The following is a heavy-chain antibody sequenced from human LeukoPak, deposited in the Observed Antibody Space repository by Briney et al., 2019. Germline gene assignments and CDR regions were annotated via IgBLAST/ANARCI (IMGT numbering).Heavy chain of an antibody. Sequence: PGGSLRLSCAASGFTFSTYGMHWVRQAPGKGLGWVAVIWYDGSNRYYADSVKGRFTISRDNSKNTLYLQMNSLRAEDTAVYYCARGGRKQQLVSDYWGQGTLVTVSS. CDR2: IWYDGSNR. J-gene: IGHJ4*02. V-gene: IGHV3-33*01. CDR3: ARGGRKQQLVSDY. D-gene: IGHD6-13*01. CDR1: GFTFSTYG.